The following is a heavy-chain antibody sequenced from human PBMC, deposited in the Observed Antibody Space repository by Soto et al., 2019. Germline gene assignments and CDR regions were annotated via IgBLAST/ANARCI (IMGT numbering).Heavy chain of an antibody. J-gene: IGHJ6*02. CDR3: ARDRDNSCLSLLDYYDYDMDV. D-gene: IGHD1-20*01. Sequence: GGSLRLSCAASGFTFSSYWMSWVRQAPGKGLEWVANIKQDGSEKYYVDSVKGRFTISRDNAKNSLYLQMNSLRAEDTAVYYCARDRDNSCLSLLDYYDYDMDVWGQGTTVTVSS. CDR1: GFTFSSYW. CDR2: IKQDGSEK. V-gene: IGHV3-7*01.